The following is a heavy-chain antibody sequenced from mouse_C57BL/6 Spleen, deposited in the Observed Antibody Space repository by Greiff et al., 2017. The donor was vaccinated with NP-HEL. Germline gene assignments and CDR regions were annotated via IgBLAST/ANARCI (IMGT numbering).Heavy chain of an antibody. Sequence: VQLQQSGAELVKPGASVKLSCKASGYTFTEYTIHWVKQRSGQGLEWIGWFYPGSGSIKYNEKFKDKATLTADKSSSTVYMELSRLTSEDSAVYCCARHEERVDSSGYGAMDYWGQGTSVTVSS. CDR3: ARHEERVDSSGYGAMDY. D-gene: IGHD3-2*02. CDR2: FYPGSGSI. J-gene: IGHJ4*01. CDR1: GYTFTEYT. V-gene: IGHV1-62-2*01.